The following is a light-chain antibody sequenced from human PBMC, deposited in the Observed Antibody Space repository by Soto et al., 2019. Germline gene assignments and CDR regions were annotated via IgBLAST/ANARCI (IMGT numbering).Light chain of an antibody. J-gene: IGKJ1*01. V-gene: IGKV3-20*01. CDR2: GAS. Sequence: EIVMTQSPATLSVSPGERATLSCRASQSVRSSYLAWYQQKPGQAPRLLIQGASSRATGIPDRFSGSGSGTDFTLTINRLEPEDFAVYYCQQYGGMWTFGQGTKVDIK. CDR1: QSVRSSY. CDR3: QQYGGMWT.